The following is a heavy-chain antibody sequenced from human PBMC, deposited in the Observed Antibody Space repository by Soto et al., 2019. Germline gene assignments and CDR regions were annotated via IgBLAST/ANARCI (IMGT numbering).Heavy chain of an antibody. CDR2: IYYSGST. J-gene: IGHJ6*02. V-gene: IGHV4-59*01. CDR3: ARTIFYGDYGNTYYYYYGMDV. Sequence: SETLSLTCTVSGGSISSYYWSWIRQPPGKGLEWIGYIYYSGSTNYNPSLKSRVTISVDTSKNQFSLKLSSVTAADTAVYYCARTIFYGDYGNTYYYYYGMDVWGQGTTVTVSS. D-gene: IGHD4-17*01. CDR1: GGSISSYY.